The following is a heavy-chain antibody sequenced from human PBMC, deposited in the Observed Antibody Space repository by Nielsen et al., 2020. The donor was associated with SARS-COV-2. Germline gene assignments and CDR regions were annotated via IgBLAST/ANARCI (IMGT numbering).Heavy chain of an antibody. CDR2: IDPSDSYT. V-gene: IGHV5-10-1*01. D-gene: IGHD6-19*01. Sequence: GESLKISCKGSGYSFTSYWISWVRQMPGKGLEWMGRIDPSDSYTNYSPSFQGHVTISADKSISTAYLQWGSLKASDSAMYYCASSDSSGLDYYGMDVWGQGTTVTVSS. CDR3: ASSDSSGLDYYGMDV. J-gene: IGHJ6*02. CDR1: GYSFTSYW.